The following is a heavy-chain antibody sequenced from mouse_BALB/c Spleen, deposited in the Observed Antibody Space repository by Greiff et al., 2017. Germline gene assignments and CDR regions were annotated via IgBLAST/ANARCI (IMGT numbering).Heavy chain of an antibody. CDR3: ARDYYRYAYAMDY. CDR1: GYAFSSYW. J-gene: IGHJ4*01. V-gene: IGHV1-80*01. Sequence: QVQLQQSGAELVRPGSSVKISCKASGYAFSSYWMNWVKQRPGQGLEWIGQIYPGDGDTNYNGKFKGKATLTADKSSSTAYMQLSSLTSEDSAVYFCARDYYRYAYAMDYWGQGTSVTVSS. D-gene: IGHD2-14*01. CDR2: IYPGDGDT.